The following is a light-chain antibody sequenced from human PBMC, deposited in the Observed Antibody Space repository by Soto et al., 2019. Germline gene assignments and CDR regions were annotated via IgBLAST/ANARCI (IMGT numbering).Light chain of an antibody. J-gene: IGKJ5*01. CDR3: QQYNSYST. V-gene: IGKV3-20*01. CDR2: GAS. Sequence: EIVLTQSPGTLSLSPGERATLSCRASQSVSSTYLAWYQHKPGQAPRLLIYGASSRATGIPDRFSGSGSGTEFTLTISSLQPDDFATYYCQQYNSYSTFGQGTRLEIK. CDR1: QSVSSTY.